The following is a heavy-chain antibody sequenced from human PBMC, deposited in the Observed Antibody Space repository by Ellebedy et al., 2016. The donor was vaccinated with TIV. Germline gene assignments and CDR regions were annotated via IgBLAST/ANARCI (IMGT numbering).Heavy chain of an antibody. J-gene: IGHJ6*03. CDR3: ARDLWFYFAVGSYGYMDV. CDR1: GFTFRTYNTYS. Sequence: GESLKISCAASGFTFRTYNTYSMNWVRQAPGKGLEWVSYIGSRTNIIYYADSVKGRFTISRDNAKNSLYLQMNSLRDEDTAVYFCARDLWFYFAVGSYGYMDVWGKGTTVTVSS. D-gene: IGHD3-16*01. CDR2: IGSRTNII. V-gene: IGHV3-48*02.